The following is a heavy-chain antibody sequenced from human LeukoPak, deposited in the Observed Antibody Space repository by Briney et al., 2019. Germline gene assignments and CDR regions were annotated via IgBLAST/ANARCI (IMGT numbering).Heavy chain of an antibody. CDR3: ARAPSGATV. CDR2: MNPNSGNT. J-gene: IGHJ4*02. V-gene: IGHV1-8*01. CDR1: GNTFNRFA. Sequence: ASVKVSCKASGNTFNRFAINWVRQATGQGLEWMGWMNPNSGNTGYVQKFQGRVTMTRNTSISTAYMELSSLRSEDTAVYYCARAPSGATVWGQGTLVTVSS. D-gene: IGHD4-17*01.